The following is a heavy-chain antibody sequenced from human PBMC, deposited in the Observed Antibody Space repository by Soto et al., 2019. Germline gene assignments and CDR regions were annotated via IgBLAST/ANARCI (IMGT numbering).Heavy chain of an antibody. CDR3: ASALVMRVADSSFDF. V-gene: IGHV4-38-2*02. Sequence: KTSETLSLTCTVSGYSISSASYWGWIRQPPGKGPEWIASIYHGGTTFYNPSLKSRIIISVDTSTNQFSLKLRSVTAADTAVYYCASALVMRVADSSFDFWGHGTPVTVSS. J-gene: IGHJ4*03. CDR2: IYHGGTT. CDR1: GYSISSASY. D-gene: IGHD3-16*01.